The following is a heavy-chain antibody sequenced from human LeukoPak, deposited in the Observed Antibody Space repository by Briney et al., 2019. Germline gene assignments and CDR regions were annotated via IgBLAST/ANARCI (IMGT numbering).Heavy chain of an antibody. J-gene: IGHJ4*02. CDR1: GFTFSTYA. CDR2: IDIYSTKT. V-gene: IGHV3-23*05. CDR3: AIRRPFDY. Sequence: PGGSLRLSCATSGFTFSTYAMTWVRQAPGKGLEWVSAIDIYSTKTNYADSVKGRFTISRDNSKNTLYLQMNSLRAEDTAVYYCAIRRPFDYWGQGTLVTVSS.